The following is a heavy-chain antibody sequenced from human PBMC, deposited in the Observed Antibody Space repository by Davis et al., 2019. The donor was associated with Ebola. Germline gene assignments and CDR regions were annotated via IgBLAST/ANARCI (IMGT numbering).Heavy chain of an antibody. Sequence: AASVKVSCKASGYTFTGYYMHWVRQAPGQGLEWMGRINPYSGGTNYAQKFLGRVTMTRDTSISTTYLELSRLRSDDTAVYYCARAQFPTTSDHWGQGTLVTVSS. CDR2: INPYSGGT. CDR1: GYTFTGYY. V-gene: IGHV1-2*06. J-gene: IGHJ4*02. D-gene: IGHD1-1*01. CDR3: ARAQFPTTSDH.